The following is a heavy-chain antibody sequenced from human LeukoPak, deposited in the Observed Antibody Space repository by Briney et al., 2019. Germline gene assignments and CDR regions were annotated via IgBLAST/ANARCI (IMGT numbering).Heavy chain of an antibody. Sequence: PDRSLRLSCAASGFTFDDYAMHWVRQAPGKGLEWVSGISWNSGSIGYADSVKGRFTISRDNAKNSLYLQMNSLRAEDMALYYCAKGGSYYDSSGYVTWGQGTLVTVSS. V-gene: IGHV3-9*03. CDR3: AKGGSYYDSSGYVT. D-gene: IGHD3-22*01. J-gene: IGHJ5*02. CDR2: ISWNSGSI. CDR1: GFTFDDYA.